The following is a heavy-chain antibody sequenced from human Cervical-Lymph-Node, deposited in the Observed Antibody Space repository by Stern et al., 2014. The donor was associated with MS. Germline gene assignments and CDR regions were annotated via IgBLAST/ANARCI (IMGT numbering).Heavy chain of an antibody. V-gene: IGHV1-69*01. CDR1: GGTFSIYA. D-gene: IGHD5-24*01. J-gene: IGHJ4*02. CDR3: AREGKARDGYNNPFDY. CDR2: LIPIFGTA. Sequence: VQLEESGAEVKKPGSSVKVSCKASGGTFSIYAFSWVRQAPGQGLEWMGGLIPIFGTANYAQKLQGRVTITADESTSTAYMDLSSLRSEDTALYYCAREGKARDGYNNPFDYWGQGTLVTVS.